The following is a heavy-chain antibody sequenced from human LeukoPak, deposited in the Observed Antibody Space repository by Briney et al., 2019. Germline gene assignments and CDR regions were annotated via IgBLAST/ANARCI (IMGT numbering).Heavy chain of an antibody. CDR2: IYYSGST. D-gene: IGHD6-19*01. J-gene: IGHJ4*02. CDR3: ARGTVAGIPFDY. CDR1: GGSISSYY. Sequence: PSETLSLTCTVSGGSISSYYWSWIRQPPGKGLEWIGYIYYSGSTNYNPSLKSRVTISVDTSKNQFSLKLSSVTAADTAVYYCARGTVAGIPFDYWGQGTLVTVSS. V-gene: IGHV4-59*01.